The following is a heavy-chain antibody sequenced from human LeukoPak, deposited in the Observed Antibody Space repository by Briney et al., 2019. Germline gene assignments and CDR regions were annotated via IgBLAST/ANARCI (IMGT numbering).Heavy chain of an antibody. D-gene: IGHD2-15*01. CDR3: ARGGLYWHI. V-gene: IGHV3-7*04. CDR1: GITLSTYW. CDR2: IKQDGSEK. J-gene: IGHJ3*02. Sequence: RGSLRLSCAASGITLSTYWVSWVRQAPGKGLEWVANIKQDGSEKNYVDSVKGRFTISRDNSKNSLYLQMNSLRAEDTALYYCARGGLYWHIWGQGTMVTVSS.